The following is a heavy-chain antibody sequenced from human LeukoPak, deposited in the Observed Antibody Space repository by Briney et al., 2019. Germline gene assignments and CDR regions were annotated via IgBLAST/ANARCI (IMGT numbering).Heavy chain of an antibody. CDR3: ATYNYYDSSGYYYFDY. CDR2: FDPEDGET. Sequence: ASVKDSCQVSGYTHPELSMHWVRQAPGKGLEWMGGFDPEDGETIYAQKFQGRVTMTDDTSTDTAYMELSSLRSEDTAVYYCATYNYYDSSGYYYFDYWGQGTLVTVSS. J-gene: IGHJ4*02. D-gene: IGHD3-22*01. CDR1: GYTHPELS. V-gene: IGHV1-24*01.